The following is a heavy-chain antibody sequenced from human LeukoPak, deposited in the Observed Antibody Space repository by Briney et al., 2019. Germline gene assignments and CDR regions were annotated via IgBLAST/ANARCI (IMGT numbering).Heavy chain of an antibody. CDR1: GFTFSSYS. D-gene: IGHD6-6*01. J-gene: IGHJ4*02. CDR3: ARDFLAAHYYFDY. V-gene: IGHV3-48*01. CDR2: ISSSSSTI. Sequence: GSLRLSCAASGFTFSSYSMNWVRQAPGEGLEWVSYISSSSSTIYYADSVKGRFTISRDNAKNSLYLQMNSLRAEDTAVYYCARDFLAAHYYFDYWGQGTLVTVSS.